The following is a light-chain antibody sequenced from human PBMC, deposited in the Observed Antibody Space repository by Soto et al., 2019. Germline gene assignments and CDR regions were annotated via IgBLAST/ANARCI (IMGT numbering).Light chain of an antibody. V-gene: IGKV3-15*01. CDR2: GAS. CDR3: QQYNNWQIT. Sequence: EIVMTQSPATLSVSPGERATLSCSASQSVSSNLAWYQQKPGQAPRLLIYGASTRATGIPARFSGSGSGTEFTLTISSLQSEDFAFYYCQQYNNWQITFGGGTKVEIK. CDR1: QSVSSN. J-gene: IGKJ4*01.